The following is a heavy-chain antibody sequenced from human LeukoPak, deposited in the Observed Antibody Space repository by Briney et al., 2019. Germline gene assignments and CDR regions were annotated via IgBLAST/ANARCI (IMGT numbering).Heavy chain of an antibody. CDR2: ISSSGYTI. CDR1: GFTFSDYY. CDR3: ARVRQQLVRLLGRDTTYYYYYYMDV. V-gene: IGHV3-11*04. Sequence: GGSLRLSCAAFGFTFSDYYMTWIRQAPGKGLEWVSSISSSGYTIYYADSVKGRFTISRDNAKNSLYLQMNSLRAEDTAVYYCARVRQQLVRLLGRDTTYYYYYYMDVWGKGTTVTVSS. J-gene: IGHJ6*03. D-gene: IGHD6-13*01.